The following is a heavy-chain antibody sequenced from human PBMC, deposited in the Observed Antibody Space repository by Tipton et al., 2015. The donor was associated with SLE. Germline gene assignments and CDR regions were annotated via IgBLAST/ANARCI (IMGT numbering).Heavy chain of an antibody. CDR2: MFDSGRA. CDR1: GGSISSTSHR. J-gene: IGHJ4*02. CDR3: ASGGLTGAPGIAATVSQNYFDS. D-gene: IGHD6-13*01. V-gene: IGHV4-39*01. Sequence: TLSLTCTVSGGSISSTSHRWGWIRQPPGKGLEWIGTMFDSGRAQYHPSLKSRVTMSGDTSKNQFSLRLTSVTAADTAVYYCASGGLTGAPGIAATVSQNYFDSWGQGPLVTVSS.